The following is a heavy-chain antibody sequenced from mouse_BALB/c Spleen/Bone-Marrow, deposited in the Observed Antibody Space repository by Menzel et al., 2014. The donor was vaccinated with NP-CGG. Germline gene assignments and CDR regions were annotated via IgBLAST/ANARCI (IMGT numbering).Heavy chain of an antibody. Sequence: VQGVESGPELVKPGASVKISCKASGYSFTGYFMNWVKQSHGKSLEWIGRINPYNGDTFYNQKFKGKATLTVDKSSSTAHMELLSLTSEDSAVYYCGRGDDYDGDFDRWGQGTTLTVSS. V-gene: IGHV1-37*01. CDR1: GYSFTGYF. J-gene: IGHJ2*01. CDR3: GRGDDYDGDFDR. D-gene: IGHD2-4*01. CDR2: INPYNGDT.